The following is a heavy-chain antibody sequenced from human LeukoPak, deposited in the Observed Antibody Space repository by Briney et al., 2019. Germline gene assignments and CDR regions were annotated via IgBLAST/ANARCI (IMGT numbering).Heavy chain of an antibody. Sequence: PGRSLRLSCAASGFTFSSYGMHWVRQAPGKGPEWVAVIWYDGSNKYYADSVKGRFTISRDNSKNTLYLQMNSLRAEDTAVYYCAKDRETYYYDSSGLDYWGQGTLVTVSS. V-gene: IGHV3-33*06. CDR2: IWYDGSNK. J-gene: IGHJ4*02. CDR1: GFTFSSYG. D-gene: IGHD3-22*01. CDR3: AKDRETYYYDSSGLDY.